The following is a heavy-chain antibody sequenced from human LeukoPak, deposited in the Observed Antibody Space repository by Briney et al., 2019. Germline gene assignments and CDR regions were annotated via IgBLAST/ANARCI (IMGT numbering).Heavy chain of an antibody. V-gene: IGHV3-23*01. CDR3: ARDYPTSGIVTIFDC. Sequence: GGSLRLSCASSGFTFNNYAMTWVRQAPGKRLEWVSSITASGGSTYCADSVKGRFTISRDNSKNTLYLQMSSLRAEDTALYYCARDYPTSGIVTIFDCWGQGTLVTVSS. D-gene: IGHD1-1*01. J-gene: IGHJ4*02. CDR1: GFTFNNYA. CDR2: ITASGGST.